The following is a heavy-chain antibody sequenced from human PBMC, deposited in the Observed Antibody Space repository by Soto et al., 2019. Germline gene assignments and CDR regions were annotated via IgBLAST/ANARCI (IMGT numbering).Heavy chain of an antibody. CDR1: GFIFSTFV. V-gene: IGHV3-30*18. CDR3: VKDIYAYNYLYYFDF. D-gene: IGHD1-1*01. CDR2: ISFDGDNK. J-gene: IGHJ4*02. Sequence: XLCLRLPGAACGFIFSTFVIHWVRQAPGKGLEWVAVISFDGDNKYYAESVKGRFTISRDNSRNTVYLQMNSLRHDDTAVYHCVKDIYAYNYLYYFDFCGQRTLVTFSS.